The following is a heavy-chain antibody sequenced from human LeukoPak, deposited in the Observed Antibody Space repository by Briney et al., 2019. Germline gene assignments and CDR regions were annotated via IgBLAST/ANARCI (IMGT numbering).Heavy chain of an antibody. Sequence: LXWVSVISGSAGSTYYADSVKGRFTISRGNSRNTLYLQMNSLTAEDTAVYYCAKLNFNYSSGGSCHLDNWGQGTLVTVSS. J-gene: IGHJ4*02. V-gene: IGHV3-23*01. D-gene: IGHD2-15*01. CDR2: ISGSAGST. CDR3: AKLNFNYSSGGSCHLDN.